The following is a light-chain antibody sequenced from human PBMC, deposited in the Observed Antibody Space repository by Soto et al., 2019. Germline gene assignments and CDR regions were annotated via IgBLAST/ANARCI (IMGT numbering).Light chain of an antibody. V-gene: IGKV3-20*01. CDR2: GAS. CDR3: QQYENSPIT. Sequence: EPVLPQSPGTLSLSPGETATLSCRASESIRSNSLAWYQQKPGQPPRLLIYGASNRATDIPDRFSGSGSGTDFTLTITRLESEDFAVYDCQQYENSPITFGQGTRLYIK. CDR1: ESIRSNS. J-gene: IGKJ5*01.